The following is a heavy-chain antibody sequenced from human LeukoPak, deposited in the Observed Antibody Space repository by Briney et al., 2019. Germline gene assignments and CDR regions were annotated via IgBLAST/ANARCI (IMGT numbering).Heavy chain of an antibody. CDR2: IIPIFGTA. D-gene: IGHD3-3*01. CDR3: ARDQGVRFLEWLSWFDY. Sequence: SVKVSCKASGGTFSSYAISWVRQAPGQGLEWMGGIIPIFGTANYAQKFQGRVTITADESTSTAYMELSSLRSEDTAVYYCARDQGVRFLEWLSWFDYWGQGTLVTVSS. V-gene: IGHV1-69*13. CDR1: GGTFSSYA. J-gene: IGHJ4*02.